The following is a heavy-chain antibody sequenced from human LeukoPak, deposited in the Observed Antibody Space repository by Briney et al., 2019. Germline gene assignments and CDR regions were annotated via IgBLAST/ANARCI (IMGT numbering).Heavy chain of an antibody. J-gene: IGHJ4*02. V-gene: IGHV4-34*01. CDR1: GGSFSGYY. CDR2: INHSGST. Sequence: SETLSLTCAVYGGSFSGYYWSWIRQPPGKGLEWIGEINHSGSTNYNPSLKSRVTISVDTSKNQFSLKLSSVTAADTAAYYCARTTSLDRAFDYWGQGTLVTVSS. D-gene: IGHD4-17*01. CDR3: ARTTSLDRAFDY.